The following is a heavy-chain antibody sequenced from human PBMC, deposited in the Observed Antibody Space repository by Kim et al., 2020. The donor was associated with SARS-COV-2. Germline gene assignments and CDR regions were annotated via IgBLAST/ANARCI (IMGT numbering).Heavy chain of an antibody. CDR3: ARTMVRGAITTTWTPYY. J-gene: IGHJ4*02. V-gene: IGHV3-30*04. CDR2: ISYDGSNK. Sequence: GGSLRLSCAASGFTFSSYAMHWVRQAPGKGLEWVAVISYDGSNKYYADSVKGRFTISRDNSKNTLYLQMNSLRAEDTAVYYCARTMVRGAITTTWTPYYWGQGTLVTVSS. CDR1: GFTFSSYA. D-gene: IGHD3-10*01.